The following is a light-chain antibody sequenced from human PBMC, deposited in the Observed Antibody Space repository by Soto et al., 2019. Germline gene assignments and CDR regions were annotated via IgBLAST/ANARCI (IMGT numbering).Light chain of an antibody. CDR3: QQSYSTLIT. J-gene: IGKJ5*01. V-gene: IGKV1-39*01. Sequence: DIQMTQNPSSLSGSVGDRVTITCRASQSISSYLNWYQQKPGKAPKLLIYAASSLQSGVPSRFSGSGSGTDFTLTISSLQPEDFATYYCQQSYSTLITFGQGTRLEVK. CDR2: AAS. CDR1: QSISSY.